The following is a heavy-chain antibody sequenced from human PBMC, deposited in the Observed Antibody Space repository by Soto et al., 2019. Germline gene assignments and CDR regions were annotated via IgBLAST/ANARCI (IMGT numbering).Heavy chain of an antibody. V-gene: IGHV3-23*01. CDR3: AKVYPPIAVAGTVGYFDY. CDR2: ISGSGGST. Sequence: EVQLLESGGGLVQPGGSLRLSCAASGFTFSSYAMSWVRQAPGKGLEWVSAISGSGGSTYYADSVKGRFTISRDNSKNTLYLQMNSLRAEDTAVYYCAKVYPPIAVAGTVGYFDYWGQGTLVTVSS. D-gene: IGHD6-19*01. CDR1: GFTFSSYA. J-gene: IGHJ4*02.